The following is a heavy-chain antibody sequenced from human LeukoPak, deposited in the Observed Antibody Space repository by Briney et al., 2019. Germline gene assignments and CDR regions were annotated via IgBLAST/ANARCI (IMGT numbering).Heavy chain of an antibody. J-gene: IGHJ6*03. D-gene: IGHD1-14*01. CDR1: GYTFTSYD. Sequence: ASVKVSSKASGYTFTSYDINWVRQATAQGLEWMGWMNPNSGNTGYAQKFQGRVTMTRNTSISTAYMELSSRRSEDTAVYYCARENQWYYYYMDVWGKGTTVTVSS. V-gene: IGHV1-8*01. CDR2: MNPNSGNT. CDR3: ARENQWYYYYMDV.